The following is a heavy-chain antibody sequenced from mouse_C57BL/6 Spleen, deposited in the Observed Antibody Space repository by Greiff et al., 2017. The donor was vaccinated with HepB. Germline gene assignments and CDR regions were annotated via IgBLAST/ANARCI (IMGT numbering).Heavy chain of an antibody. Sequence: EVKLMESGGGLVKPGGSLKLSCAASGFTFSDYGMHWVRQAPEKGLEWVAYISSGSSTIYYAETVKGRFTISRDNAKNTLFLQRTSLRSEDTAMYYCARRGTVEGYWYFDVWGTGTTVTVSS. J-gene: IGHJ1*03. D-gene: IGHD1-1*01. V-gene: IGHV5-17*01. CDR3: ARRGTVEGYWYFDV. CDR2: ISSGSSTI. CDR1: GFTFSDYG.